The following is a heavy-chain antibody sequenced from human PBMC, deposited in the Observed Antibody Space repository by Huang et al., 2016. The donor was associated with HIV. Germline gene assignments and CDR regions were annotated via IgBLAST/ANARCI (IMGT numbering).Heavy chain of an antibody. D-gene: IGHD3-16*02. CDR3: ARPIVAGAFDI. CDR2: IDYSGST. CDR1: GGSISSSSYY. V-gene: IGHV4-39*01. J-gene: IGHJ3*02. Sequence: QLQLQESGPGLVKPSETLSLTCTVSGGSISSSSYYWGWIRQRPGKGLEWIGSIDYSGSTSYNPPLKRRVTISVDTSNNQFSLKLSSVTAADTAVYYCARPIVAGAFDIWGQGTMVTVSS.